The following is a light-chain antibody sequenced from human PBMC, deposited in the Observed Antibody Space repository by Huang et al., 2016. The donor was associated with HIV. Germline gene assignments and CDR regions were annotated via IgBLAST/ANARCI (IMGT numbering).Light chain of an antibody. J-gene: IGKJ1*01. V-gene: IGKV3-15*01. CDR1: QTVNSN. CDR3: QQYNTWPPWA. CDR2: GAS. Sequence: EILMTQSPVTLSVSPGESATLSCRASQTVNSNLAWYQHKRGQPPRLLIFGASSRAAGIPDRFSGSGSGTEFTLTISSLQSEDLAVYYCQQYNTWPPWAFGQGTTVEI.